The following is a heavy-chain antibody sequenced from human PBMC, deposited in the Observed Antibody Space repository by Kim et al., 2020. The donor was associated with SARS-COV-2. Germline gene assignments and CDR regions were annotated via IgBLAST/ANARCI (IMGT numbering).Heavy chain of an antibody. CDR3: ARVSARQDEWWFDY. J-gene: IGHJ4*02. Sequence: RFQGRVRITRDESTGTAYMELSSLRSEDTAVYYCARVSARQDEWWFDYWGQGTLVTVSS. V-gene: IGHV1-69*19. D-gene: IGHD2-8*01.